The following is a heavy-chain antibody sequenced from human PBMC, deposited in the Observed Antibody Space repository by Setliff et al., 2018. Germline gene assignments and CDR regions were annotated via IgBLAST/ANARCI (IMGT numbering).Heavy chain of an antibody. D-gene: IGHD2-15*01. Sequence: PSETLSLTCTVSDDSFTSSRYYWGWIRQAPGSGLEWIGSISYSGTPYYNASVESRVTISIDTSRNQFYLELLSVTVAATATYYCVRPGGTTVVARHFDYWGSGILVTVSS. CDR3: VRPGGTTVVARHFDY. V-gene: IGHV4-39*01. J-gene: IGHJ4*01. CDR1: DDSFTSSRYY. CDR2: ISYSGTP.